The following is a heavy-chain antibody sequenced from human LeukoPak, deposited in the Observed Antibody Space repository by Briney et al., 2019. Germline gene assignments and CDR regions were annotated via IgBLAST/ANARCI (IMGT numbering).Heavy chain of an antibody. CDR3: AREWGFGYCSSTSCPNYMDV. D-gene: IGHD2-2*01. Sequence: ASVKVSCKASGYTFTSYGISWVRRAPGQGLEWMGWISAYNGNTNYAQKLQGRVTMTTDTSTSTAYMELRSLRSDDTAVYYCAREWGFGYCSSTSCPNYMDVWGQGTTVTVSS. CDR2: ISAYNGNT. V-gene: IGHV1-18*01. CDR1: GYTFTSYG. J-gene: IGHJ6*02.